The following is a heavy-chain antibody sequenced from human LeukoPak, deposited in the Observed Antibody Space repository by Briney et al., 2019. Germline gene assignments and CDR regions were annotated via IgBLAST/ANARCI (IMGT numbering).Heavy chain of an antibody. CDR2: ISYDGSNK. CDR1: GFTFSSYA. D-gene: IGHD5-12*01. J-gene: IGHJ4*02. V-gene: IGHV3-30*04. Sequence: GGSLRLSCAASGFTFSSYAMHWVRQAPGKGLEWVAVISYDGSNKYYADSVKGRFTISRDNSKNTLYLQMNSLRAEDTAVYYCARAGGYGKPEDYWGQGTLVTVSS. CDR3: ARAGGYGKPEDY.